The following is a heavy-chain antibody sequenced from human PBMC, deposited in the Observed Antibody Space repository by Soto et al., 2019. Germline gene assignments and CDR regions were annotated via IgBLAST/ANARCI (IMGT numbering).Heavy chain of an antibody. CDR3: ARVPGYDYAQLDYYYYGMDV. CDR1: GFTFSSYG. D-gene: IGHD5-12*01. Sequence: GGSLRLSCAASGFTFSSYGMHWVRQAPGKGLEWVAVIWYDGSNKYYADSVKGRFTISRDNSKNTLYLQMNSLRAEDTAVYYCARVPGYDYAQLDYYYYGMDVWGQGTTVTVSS. V-gene: IGHV3-33*01. CDR2: IWYDGSNK. J-gene: IGHJ6*02.